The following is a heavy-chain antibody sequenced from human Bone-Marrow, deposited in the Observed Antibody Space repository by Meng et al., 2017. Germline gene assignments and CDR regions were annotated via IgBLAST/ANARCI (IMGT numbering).Heavy chain of an antibody. D-gene: IGHD6-13*01. CDR1: GYTFPDYW. V-gene: IGHV1-2*06. Sequence: QVQLVKSGAEVKKPGASVQVSCKASGYTFPDYWLHWVRRAPGQGLEWMGRINPKSGDTHYAQRFQGRVTMTGDTSISTAYMELSGLRSDDTAMYYCARDEDISAAGKLFGNYWGQGTLVTVSS. J-gene: IGHJ4*02. CDR3: ARDEDISAAGKLFGNY. CDR2: INPKSGDT.